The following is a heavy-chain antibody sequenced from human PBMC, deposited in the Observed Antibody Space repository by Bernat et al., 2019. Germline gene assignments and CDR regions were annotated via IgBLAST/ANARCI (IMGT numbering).Heavy chain of an antibody. D-gene: IGHD1-26*01. J-gene: IGHJ6*03. CDR2: IYYSGST. CDR3: ARVGPSSARPYYYYMDV. CDR1: GGSISSSSYY. Sequence: QLQLQESGPGLVKPSETLSLTCTVSGGSISSSSYYWGWIRQPPGKGLEWIGSIYYSGSTYYNPSLKSRVTISVDTSKNQFSLKLSSVTAADTAVYYCARVGPSSARPYYYYMDVWGKGTTVTVSS. V-gene: IGHV4-39*01.